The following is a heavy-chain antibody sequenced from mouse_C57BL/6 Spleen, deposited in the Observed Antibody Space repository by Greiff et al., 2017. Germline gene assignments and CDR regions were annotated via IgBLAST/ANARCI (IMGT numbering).Heavy chain of an antibody. D-gene: IGHD1-1*01. CDR3: TRDTTVVRGFDY. V-gene: IGHV1-15*01. J-gene: IGHJ2*01. Sequence: QVQLKQSGAELVRPGASVTLSCKASGYTFTDYEMHWVKQTPVHGLEWIGAIDPETGGPAYNQKFKGKAILTADKSSSTAYMELRSLTSEDSAVYYCTRDTTVVRGFDYWGQGTTLTVSS. CDR2: IDPETGGP. CDR1: GYTFTDYE.